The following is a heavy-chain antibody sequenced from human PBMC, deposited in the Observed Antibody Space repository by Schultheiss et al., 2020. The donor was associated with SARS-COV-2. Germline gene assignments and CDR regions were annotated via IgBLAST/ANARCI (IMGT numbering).Heavy chain of an antibody. CDR3: TIPPGYYDSSGYYPWDYYGMDF. CDR1: GFTFSGSA. V-gene: IGHV3-73*01. J-gene: IGHJ6*02. CDR2: IRSKANSYAT. D-gene: IGHD3-22*01. Sequence: GGSLRLSCAASGFTFSGSAMHWVRQASGKGLEWVGRIRSKANSYATAYAASVKGRFTISRDDSKNTAYLQMNSLKTEDTAVYYCTIPPGYYDSSGYYPWDYYGMDFWGQGTTVTVSS.